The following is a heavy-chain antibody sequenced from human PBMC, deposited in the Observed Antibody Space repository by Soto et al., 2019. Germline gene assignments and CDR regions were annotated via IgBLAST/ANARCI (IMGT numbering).Heavy chain of an antibody. Sequence: QVQLQESGPGLVKPSQTLSLNCSVSGGSINSGDYYWSWIRQHAGQGLEGIGYIYYSGTTYYNPPLXXRVTISIDTSKNQFSLEMSSVTAADTAVYYCARVRGHAFEIRGQGTMVTVSS. V-gene: IGHV4-31*03. CDR2: IYYSGTT. CDR1: GGSINSGDYY. J-gene: IGHJ3*02. CDR3: ARVRGHAFEI. D-gene: IGHD3-10*01.